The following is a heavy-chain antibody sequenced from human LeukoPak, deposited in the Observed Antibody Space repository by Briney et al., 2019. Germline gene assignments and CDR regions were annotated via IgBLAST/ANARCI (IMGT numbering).Heavy chain of an antibody. J-gene: IGHJ4*02. V-gene: IGHV4-61*01. D-gene: IGHD3-10*01. CDR2: IYYSGST. CDR3: ARGPLWFYFDY. Sequence: SETLSLTCTVSGGSVSSGSYYWSWIRQPPGKGLEWIGYIYYSGSTNYNPSLKSRVTISVDTSENQFSLKLSSVTAADTAVYYCARGPLWFYFDYWGQGTLVTVSS. CDR1: GGSVSSGSYY.